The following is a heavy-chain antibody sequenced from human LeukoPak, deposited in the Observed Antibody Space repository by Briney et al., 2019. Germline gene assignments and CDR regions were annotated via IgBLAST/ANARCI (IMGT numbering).Heavy chain of an antibody. CDR2: LNGGGDST. J-gene: IGHJ4*02. Sequence: PGGSLRLSCAASGFTFSSYVMSWVRQAPGKGLEWVSALNGGGDSTYYVDSVKGRFTTSRDNSKNTLYLQMNSLRAEDTAVFYCAKGRLDPNLVLDYWGQGTLVTVSS. V-gene: IGHV3-23*01. CDR3: AKGRLDPNLVLDY. CDR1: GFTFSSYV. D-gene: IGHD2-8*02.